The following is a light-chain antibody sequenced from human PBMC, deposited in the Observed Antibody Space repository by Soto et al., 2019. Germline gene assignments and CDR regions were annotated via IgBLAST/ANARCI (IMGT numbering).Light chain of an antibody. CDR2: GAS. CDR3: QQYNNWPLYT. Sequence: EVVMTQSPATLSVSPGERATLSCRASQSVSSNLAWYQQKPGQAPRLLIYGASTRATGIPARFSGSGSGTEFTITISSLQSQDFAVYYWQQYNNWPLYTFGKGTKLEIK. CDR1: QSVSSN. V-gene: IGKV3D-15*01. J-gene: IGKJ2*01.